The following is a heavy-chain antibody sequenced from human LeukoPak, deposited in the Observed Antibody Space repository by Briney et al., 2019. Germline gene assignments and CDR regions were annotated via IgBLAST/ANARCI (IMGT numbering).Heavy chain of an antibody. Sequence: SGTLSLTCAVSGGSLSSSNWWSWVRQPPGKGLEWIGEIYHSGSTNYNPSLKSRVTISVDTSKNPFSLKLSSVTAADTAVYYCARDRSSSTSCYTFWFDPWGQGTLVTVSS. V-gene: IGHV4-4*02. CDR3: ARDRSSSTSCYTFWFDP. D-gene: IGHD2-2*02. J-gene: IGHJ5*02. CDR2: IYHSGST. CDR1: GGSLSSSNW.